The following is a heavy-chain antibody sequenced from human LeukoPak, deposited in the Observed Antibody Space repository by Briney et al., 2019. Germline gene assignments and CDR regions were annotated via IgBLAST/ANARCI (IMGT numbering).Heavy chain of an antibody. V-gene: IGHV3-23*01. CDR2: ISGSGSST. D-gene: IGHD5-18*01. J-gene: IGHJ4*02. Sequence: GGSLRLSCAASGFTFSSYAMSWVRQAPGKGLEWVSAISGSGSSTYYADSVKGRFTISRDNSKNTLYLQMNSLRAEDTAVYYCAKDERGYSYGLFDYWGQGTLVTVSS. CDR3: AKDERGYSYGLFDY. CDR1: GFTFSSYA.